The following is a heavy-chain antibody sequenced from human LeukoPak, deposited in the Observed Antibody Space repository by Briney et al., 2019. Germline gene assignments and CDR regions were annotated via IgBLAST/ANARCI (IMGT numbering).Heavy chain of an antibody. CDR3: VRTGWELLTT. V-gene: IGHV4-59*11. CDR2: YFDTGST. CDR1: GASFESHY. D-gene: IGHD4-23*01. Sequence: SETLSLTCNVSGASFESHYWTWIRQTPDKRLEWIGYYFDTGSTDYNPSLKSRVTMSVDRSKNQFFLSLESVTAADTAVYYCVRTGWELLTTWGPGTPVTVSS. J-gene: IGHJ4*02.